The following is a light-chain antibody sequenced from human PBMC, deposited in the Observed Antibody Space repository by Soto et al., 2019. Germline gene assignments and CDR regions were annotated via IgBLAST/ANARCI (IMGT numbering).Light chain of an antibody. CDR1: QSVSSN. Sequence: EIVMTQSPATLYVSPGERATLSCRASQSVSSNLAWYQQKPGQGPRLLLYGVSTSATGIPARFSGSGSGTEFTLTISSLQSEDFAIYYCQQYNNWPRTFGPGTKVDFK. CDR3: QQYNNWPRT. CDR2: GVS. J-gene: IGKJ3*01. V-gene: IGKV3D-15*01.